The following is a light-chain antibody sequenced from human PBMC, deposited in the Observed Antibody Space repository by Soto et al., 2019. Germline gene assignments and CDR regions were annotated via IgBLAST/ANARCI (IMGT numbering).Light chain of an antibody. CDR3: QQYNSLSGT. J-gene: IGKJ1*01. CDR2: KAS. V-gene: IGKV1-5*03. Sequence: DIQMTQSPSTLSASIGDRVTIACRASQDVSSWLAWYQQKPGKAPKLLIYKASTLESGVPSRFNGSGSGTEFSLTITSLQPDDFATYYCQQYNSLSGTFGQGTKVEIK. CDR1: QDVSSW.